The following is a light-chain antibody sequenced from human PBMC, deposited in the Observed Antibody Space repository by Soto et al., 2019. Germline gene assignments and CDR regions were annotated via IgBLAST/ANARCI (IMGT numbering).Light chain of an antibody. CDR2: EVS. Sequence: QSALTQPASVSGSPGQSITISCTGTSSDVGGYNYVSWYQQHPGKAPKLMIYEVSNRPSGVSYRFSGSKSGNTASLTISGLQAEDEADYYCSSHTSSNTRVFGTGTKLPS. CDR3: SSHTSSNTRV. J-gene: IGLJ1*01. V-gene: IGLV2-14*01. CDR1: SSDVGGYNY.